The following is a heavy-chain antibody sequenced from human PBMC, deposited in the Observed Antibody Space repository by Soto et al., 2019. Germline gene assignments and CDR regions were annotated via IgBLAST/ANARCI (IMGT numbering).Heavy chain of an antibody. D-gene: IGHD2-8*02. V-gene: IGHV4-30-2*01. CDR2: TYHSGNT. Sequence: SEILSLTCGVSGDTISTGGYSWAWIRQPPGKALEWIGYTYHSGNTYYNPSPKSRVTISVDTSKNQFSLKLTSVTAADTAVYYCARDKITGLFDYWGQGTLVTVSS. CDR3: ARDKITGLFDY. J-gene: IGHJ4*02. CDR1: GDTISTGGYS.